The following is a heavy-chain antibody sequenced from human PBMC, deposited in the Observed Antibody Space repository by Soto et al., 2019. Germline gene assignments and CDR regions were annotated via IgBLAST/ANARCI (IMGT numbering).Heavy chain of an antibody. V-gene: IGHV1-2*02. CDR1: GYTFTGYY. J-gene: IGHJ3*02. CDR3: AGAEVGAYYDFWSGYNGGAFDI. CDR2: INPNSGGT. D-gene: IGHD3-3*01. Sequence: GASVKVSCKASGYTFTGYYMHWVRQAPGQGLEWMGWINPNSGGTNYAQKFQGRVTMTRDTSISTAYMELSRLRSDDTAVYYCAGAEVGAYYDFWSGYNGGAFDIWGQGTMVTVSS.